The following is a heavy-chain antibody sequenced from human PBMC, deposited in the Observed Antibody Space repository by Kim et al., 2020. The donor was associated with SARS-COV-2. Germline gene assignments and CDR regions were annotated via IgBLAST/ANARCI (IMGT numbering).Heavy chain of an antibody. V-gene: IGHV3-48*03. CDR2: ISDGGSTT. D-gene: IGHD6-19*01. J-gene: IGHJ3*02. Sequence: GGSLRLSCAPSGFTFSSYEINWARQAPGKGLEWVSYISDGGSTTYYADSVKGRFTISRDNAKNSLFLQMNSLRAEDTAVYYCARESVTGTDAFDIWGQGTLVTVSS. CDR3: ARESVTGTDAFDI. CDR1: GFTFSSYE.